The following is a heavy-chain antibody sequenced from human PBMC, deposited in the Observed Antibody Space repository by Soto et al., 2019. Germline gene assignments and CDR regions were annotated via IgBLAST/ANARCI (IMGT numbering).Heavy chain of an antibody. Sequence: GESLKISCKGSGYSLTDYWIGWLREMPGKGLEWIGIIYPGESDTRYSPSFQGQVTISADKSTNTAYLHWSSLKASYTAIYYCARRAGAGDSTYWHFDLWGRGTLVTVSS. J-gene: IGHJ2*01. D-gene: IGHD1-26*01. CDR3: ARRAGAGDSTYWHFDL. V-gene: IGHV5-51*01. CDR1: GYSLTDYW. CDR2: IYPGESDT.